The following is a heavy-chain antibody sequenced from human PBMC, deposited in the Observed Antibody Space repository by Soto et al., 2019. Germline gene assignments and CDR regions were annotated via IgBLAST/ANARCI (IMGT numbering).Heavy chain of an antibody. Sequence: PSETLSLTCTVSGGSISRGDYYWSWVRQHPGKGLEWIGYIYHSGSTYYNPSLKSRVTISVDTSKNQFSLKLSSVTAADTAVYYCARDVRPAHTNWFDPWGQGTLVTVSS. CDR3: ARDVRPAHTNWFDP. CDR2: IYHSGST. V-gene: IGHV4-31*03. J-gene: IGHJ5*02. D-gene: IGHD2-8*01. CDR1: GGSISRGDYY.